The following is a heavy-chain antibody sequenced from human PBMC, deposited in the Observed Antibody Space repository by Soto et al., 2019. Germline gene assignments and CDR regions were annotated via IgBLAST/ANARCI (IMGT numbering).Heavy chain of an antibody. CDR1: GFTFGDYS. Sequence: EVQLVESGGGLVQPGRSLRLSCTASGFTFGDYSISWVRQAPGKGLEWIGFIRSKPYGETTDYAASVKGRFIISRDDSKSIAYLQMNSLKTEDTAMYYCTRDQFYWGQGTLVTVSS. J-gene: IGHJ4*02. V-gene: IGHV3-49*04. CDR2: IRSKPYGETT. CDR3: TRDQFY.